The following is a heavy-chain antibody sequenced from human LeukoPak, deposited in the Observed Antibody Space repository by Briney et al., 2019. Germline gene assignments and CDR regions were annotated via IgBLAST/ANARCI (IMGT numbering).Heavy chain of an antibody. CDR3: AKDAYYYDSSGYGY. V-gene: IGHV3-30*18. D-gene: IGHD3-22*01. Sequence: PGGSLRLSCAASGFTSSSYGMHWVRQAPGKGLEWVAVISYDGSNKYYADSVKGRFTISRDNSKNTLYLQMNSLRAEDTAVYYCAKDAYYYDSSGYGYWGQGTLVTVSS. CDR1: GFTSSSYG. J-gene: IGHJ4*02. CDR2: ISYDGSNK.